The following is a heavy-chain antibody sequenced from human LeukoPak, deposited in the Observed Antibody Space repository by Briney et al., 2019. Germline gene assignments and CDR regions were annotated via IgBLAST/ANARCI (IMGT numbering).Heavy chain of an antibody. J-gene: IGHJ3*02. D-gene: IGHD2-2*02. V-gene: IGHV3-7*01. CDR2: IKQDGSEK. CDR3: ARGAYCSSTSCYNGLDAFDI. CDR1: GFTFSSYW. Sequence: GGSLRLSCAASGFTFSSYWMSWVRQAPGKGLEWVANIKQDGSEKYYVDSVKGRFTISRDNAKNSLYLQMNSLRAEDTAVYYCARGAYCSSTSCYNGLDAFDIWGQGTMVTVSS.